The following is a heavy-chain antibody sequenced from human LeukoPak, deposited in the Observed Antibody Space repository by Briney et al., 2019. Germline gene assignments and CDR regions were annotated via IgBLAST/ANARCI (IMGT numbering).Heavy chain of an antibody. Sequence: PGGSLRLSCAPSGFTFEDYTMHWVRQAPGKTREWVSLISWDCTTYYTDSVKGRFPISRDNSENSLYLQMDSLRSEDTAFYFCVKDLSYESSGYVFDYWGQGTLVTVSS. D-gene: IGHD3-22*01. CDR2: ISWDCTT. V-gene: IGHV3-43*01. CDR3: VKDLSYESSGYVFDY. CDR1: GFTFEDYT. J-gene: IGHJ4*02.